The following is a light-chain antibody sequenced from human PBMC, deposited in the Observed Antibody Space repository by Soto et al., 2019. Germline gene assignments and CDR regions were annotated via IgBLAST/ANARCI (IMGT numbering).Light chain of an antibody. V-gene: IGKV3-15*01. Sequence: ERVLTQSPATLSVSPGERPTLSCRASQSVSSNLAWYQQKPAQAPRLXXYGASTRATGIPARFSGSVSGTEYTLTIGSLQSEDFAVYYGQQYNNWPPITFGQGTRREIK. CDR1: QSVSSN. CDR2: GAS. J-gene: IGKJ5*01. CDR3: QQYNNWPPIT.